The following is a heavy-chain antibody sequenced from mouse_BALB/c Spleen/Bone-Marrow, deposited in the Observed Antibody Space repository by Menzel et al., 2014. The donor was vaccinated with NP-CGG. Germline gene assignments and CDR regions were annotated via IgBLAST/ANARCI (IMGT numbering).Heavy chain of an antibody. V-gene: IGHV14-3*02. CDR2: IDPANGNT. CDR3: ARWEYYAMDY. D-gene: IGHD4-1*01. CDR1: GFNIKDTY. Sequence: EEQLQQSGAELVKPGASVKLSCTASGFNIKDTYMHWVKQRPEQGLEWIGRIDPANGNTKYDPKFQGKATITADTSSNTAYLQLSSLTSEDTAVYYCARWEYYAMDYWGQGASVNVSS. J-gene: IGHJ4*01.